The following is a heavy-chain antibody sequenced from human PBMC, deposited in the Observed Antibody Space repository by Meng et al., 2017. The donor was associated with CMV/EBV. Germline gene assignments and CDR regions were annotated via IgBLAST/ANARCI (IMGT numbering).Heavy chain of an antibody. CDR2: IYYGGST. J-gene: IGHJ4*02. CDR3: ARVQDTASIDY. CDR1: GGSISSYY. D-gene: IGHD5-18*01. V-gene: IGHV4-59*01. Sequence: GSLRLSCTVSGGSISSYYWSWIRQPPGKGLEWIGYIYYGGSTNYNPSLKSRVTISVDTSKNQFSLKLSSVTAADTAVYYCARVQDTASIDYWGQGTLVTVSS.